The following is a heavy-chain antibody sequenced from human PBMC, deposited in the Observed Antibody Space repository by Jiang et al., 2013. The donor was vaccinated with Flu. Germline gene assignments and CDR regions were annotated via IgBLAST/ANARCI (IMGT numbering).Heavy chain of an antibody. Sequence: QLVESGGGVVQPGRSLRLSCAASGFTFSSYAMHWVRQAPGKGLEWVAVISYDGSNKYYADSVKGRFTISRDNSKNTLYLQMNSLRAEDTAVYYCARDGVYGDGGFDPWGQGTLVTVSS. CDR2: ISYDGSNK. J-gene: IGHJ5*02. D-gene: IGHD4-17*01. CDR3: ARDGVYGDGGFDP. V-gene: IGHV3-30-3*01. CDR1: GFTFSSYA.